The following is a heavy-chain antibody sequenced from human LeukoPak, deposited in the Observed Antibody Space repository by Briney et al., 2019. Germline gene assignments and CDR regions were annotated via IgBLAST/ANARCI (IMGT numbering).Heavy chain of an antibody. CDR2: ISSSGSTI. V-gene: IGHV3-48*03. J-gene: IGHJ6*03. CDR1: GFTFSSYE. CDR3: ARIRFGESYAPKSYYYYYMDV. Sequence: GGSLRLSCAASGFTFSSYEMNWVRQAPGKGLEWVSYISSSGSTIYYADSVKGRFTISRDNAKNSLYLQMNSLRAEDTAVYYCARIRFGESYAPKSYYYYYMDVWGKGTTVTISS. D-gene: IGHD3-10*01.